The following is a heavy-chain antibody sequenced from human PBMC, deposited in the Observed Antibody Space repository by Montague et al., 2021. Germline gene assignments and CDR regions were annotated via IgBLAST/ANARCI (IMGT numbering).Heavy chain of an antibody. Sequence: YLRLSCAASGFTFSTYWMGWVRQAPGEGLEWVANIKADGSATYYGDSVKGRFTISRDNAQNSLYLQMNSLRAEDTAVYHCYRSNGWVTDFWGQGTLVTVSS. J-gene: IGHJ4*02. CDR1: GFTFSTYW. CDR3: YRSNGWVTDF. V-gene: IGHV3-7*05. CDR2: IKADGSAT. D-gene: IGHD6-19*01.